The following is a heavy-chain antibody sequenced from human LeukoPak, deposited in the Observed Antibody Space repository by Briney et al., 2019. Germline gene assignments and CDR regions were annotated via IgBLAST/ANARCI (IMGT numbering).Heavy chain of an antibody. CDR2: IYYSGST. J-gene: IGHJ4*02. D-gene: IGHD3-16*02. CDR3: ARVSLGELSPNFDY. V-gene: IGHV4-59*01. Sequence: PSETLSLTCTVPGGSISSYYWSWIRQPPGKGLEWIGYIYYSGSTNYNPPLKSRVTISVDTSKNQFSLKLSSVTAADTAVYYCARVSLGELSPNFDYWGQGTLVTVSS. CDR1: GGSISSYY.